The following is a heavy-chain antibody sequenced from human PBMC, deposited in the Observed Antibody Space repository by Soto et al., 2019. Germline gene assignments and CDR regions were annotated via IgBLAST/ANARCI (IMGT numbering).Heavy chain of an antibody. CDR1: GYTFTSYA. CDR2: INAGNGYT. CDR3: ARDPFYDFWSGSNWFDP. D-gene: IGHD3-3*01. J-gene: IGHJ5*02. V-gene: IGHV1-3*01. Sequence: ASVKVSCKASGYTFTSYAMHWVRQAPGQRLEWMGWINAGNGYTKYSQKFQDRVTITRDTSASTAYMELSSLRSEDTAIYYCARDPFYDFWSGSNWFDPWGQGTLVTVPQ.